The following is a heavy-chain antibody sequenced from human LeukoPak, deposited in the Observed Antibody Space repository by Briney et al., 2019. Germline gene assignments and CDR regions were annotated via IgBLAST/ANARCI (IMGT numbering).Heavy chain of an antibody. CDR1: GFTFSSYG. J-gene: IGHJ3*02. D-gene: IGHD1-7*01. Sequence: AGGPLRLSCAASGFTFSSYGIHWVRQAPGKGLEGVAVIWYDGSNTYYADSVKSRFTSSRENSKNTLYLEMISLRPEDTAVYYFAKGYNWNYLNAFDMWGQGTMVTVSS. V-gene: IGHV3-30*02. CDR3: AKGYNWNYLNAFDM. CDR2: IWYDGSNT.